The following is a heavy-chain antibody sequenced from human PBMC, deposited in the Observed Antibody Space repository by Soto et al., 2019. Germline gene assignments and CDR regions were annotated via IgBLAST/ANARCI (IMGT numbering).Heavy chain of an antibody. CDR3: ARDRPLKRGVIVARPGGGMDV. Sequence: QVQLVQSGAEVKKPGSSVKVSCKASGGTFSSYAISWVRQAPGQGLEWMGGIIPIFGTANYAQKFQGRVTITADKSASTAYMELSSLGSEDTAGYYCARDRPLKRGVIVARPGGGMDVWGQGTTVTVSS. CDR1: GGTFSSYA. CDR2: IIPIFGTA. V-gene: IGHV1-69*06. J-gene: IGHJ6*02. D-gene: IGHD5-12*01.